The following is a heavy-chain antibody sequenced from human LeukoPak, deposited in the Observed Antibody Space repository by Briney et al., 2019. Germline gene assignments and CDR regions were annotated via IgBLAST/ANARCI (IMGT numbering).Heavy chain of an antibody. J-gene: IGHJ3*02. Sequence: GGSLRLSCAASGFSFSNCSMNWVRQAPGKGLEWVSSISSSSTYIYYADSLEGRFTISRDNVRNSLYLQMNSLRAEDTAVYYCAGDYEGNLAFDIWGPRDNGHRLF. CDR2: ISSSSTYI. CDR3: AGDYEGNLAFDI. CDR1: GFSFSNCS. V-gene: IGHV3-21*01. D-gene: IGHD4-23*01.